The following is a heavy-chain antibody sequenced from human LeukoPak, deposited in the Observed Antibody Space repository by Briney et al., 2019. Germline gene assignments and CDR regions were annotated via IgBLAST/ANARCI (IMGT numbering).Heavy chain of an antibody. CDR3: ARIWDPGYGDYEMGWFDP. Sequence: SGPTLVKPTQTLTLTCTFSGFSLSTSGMCVSWIRQPPGKALEWLARIDWDDDKYYSTSLKTRLTISKDTSKNQVVLTMTNMDPVDTATYYCARIWDPGYGDYEMGWFDPWGQGTLVTVSS. J-gene: IGHJ5*02. CDR1: GFSLSTSGMC. V-gene: IGHV2-70*11. CDR2: IDWDDDK. D-gene: IGHD4-17*01.